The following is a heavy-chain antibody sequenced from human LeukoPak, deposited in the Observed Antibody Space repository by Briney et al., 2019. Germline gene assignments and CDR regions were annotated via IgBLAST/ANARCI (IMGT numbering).Heavy chain of an antibody. CDR3: ASGNSGYSSSWYDPNYYGMDV. J-gene: IGHJ6*02. CDR2: ISAYNGNT. V-gene: IGHV1-18*01. D-gene: IGHD6-13*01. CDR1: GYTFTSYG. Sequence: ASVKVSCKASGYTFTSYGISWVRQAPGQGLEWMGWISAYNGNTNYAQKLQGRVTTTTDTSTSTAYMELRSLRSDDTAVYYCASGNSGYSSSWYDPNYYGMDVWGQGTTVTVSS.